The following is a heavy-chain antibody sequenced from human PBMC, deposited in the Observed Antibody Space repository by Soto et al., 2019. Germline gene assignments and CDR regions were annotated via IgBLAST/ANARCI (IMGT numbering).Heavy chain of an antibody. CDR3: ATYGDYGSHFDY. CDR1: GFTFTSSA. CDR2: IVVGSGNT. V-gene: IGHV1-58*01. Sequence: AVKVSCKASGFTFTSSAVQWVRQARGQRLEWIEWIVVGSGNTNYAQKFQERVTITRDMSTSTAYMELSSLRSEDTAVYYCATYGDYGSHFDYWGQGTLVTVSS. D-gene: IGHD4-17*01. J-gene: IGHJ4*02.